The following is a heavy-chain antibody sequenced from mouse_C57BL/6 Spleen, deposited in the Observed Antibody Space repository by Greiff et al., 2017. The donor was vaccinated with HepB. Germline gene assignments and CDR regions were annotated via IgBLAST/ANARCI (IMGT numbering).Heavy chain of an antibody. D-gene: IGHD3-2*02. Sequence: QVQLQQSGAELVKPGASVKISCKASGYAFSSYWMNWVKQRPGKGLEWIGQIYPGDGDTNYNGKFKGKATLTADKSSSTAYMQLSSLTSEDSAVYFYGTAQAFYAMDYWGQGTSVTVSS. CDR2: IYPGDGDT. V-gene: IGHV1-80*01. CDR3: GTAQAFYAMDY. CDR1: GYAFSSYW. J-gene: IGHJ4*01.